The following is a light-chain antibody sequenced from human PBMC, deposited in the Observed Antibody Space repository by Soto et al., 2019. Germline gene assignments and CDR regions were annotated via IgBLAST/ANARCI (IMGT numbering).Light chain of an antibody. Sequence: QSALTQPVPVSGSPGQSITISCTGTSSDVGSYNFVSWYQQHPGKTPKVIIYEGTKRPAGVSDRLSGSKSGNTASLTISGLQAEDEADYYCCSYAGNGTLKFGGGTKLTVL. CDR3: CSYAGNGTLK. CDR1: SSDVGSYNF. V-gene: IGLV2-23*01. CDR2: EGT. J-gene: IGLJ2*01.